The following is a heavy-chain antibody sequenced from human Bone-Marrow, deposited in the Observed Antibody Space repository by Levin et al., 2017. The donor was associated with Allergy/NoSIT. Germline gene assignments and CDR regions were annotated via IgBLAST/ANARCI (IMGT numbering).Heavy chain of an antibody. J-gene: IGHJ4*02. CDR2: ISGSGGST. Sequence: GESLKISCAASGFTFSSYAMSWVRQAPGKGLEWVSAISGSGGSTYYADSVKGRFTISRDNSKNTLYLQMNSLRAEDTAVYYCAKDCTGGVCLDYWGQGTLVTVSS. CDR1: GFTFSSYA. V-gene: IGHV3-23*01. D-gene: IGHD2-8*02. CDR3: AKDCTGGVCLDY.